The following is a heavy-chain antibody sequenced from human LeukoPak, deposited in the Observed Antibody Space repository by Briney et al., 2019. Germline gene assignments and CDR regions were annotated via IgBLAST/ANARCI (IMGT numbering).Heavy chain of an antibody. Sequence: GGSLRLSFAASGLTVSDNFMSWVRQAPGKGLEWVSVLSRGGNTYYADSVKGRFSISRDNSKNTVYLQMHSMRVEDTAVYYCAKGLVSAIVGATTLDYWGQGNLVTVSS. J-gene: IGHJ4*02. CDR2: LSRGGNT. CDR3: AKGLVSAIVGATTLDY. V-gene: IGHV3-53*01. D-gene: IGHD1-26*01. CDR1: GLTVSDNF.